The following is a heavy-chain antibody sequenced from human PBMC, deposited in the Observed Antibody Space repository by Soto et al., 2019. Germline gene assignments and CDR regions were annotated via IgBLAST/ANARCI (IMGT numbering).Heavy chain of an antibody. J-gene: IGHJ5*02. CDR3: ARGRIVGATTNWFDP. D-gene: IGHD1-26*01. Sequence: SETLSLACTVSGGSISSYYWSWIRQPPGKGLEWIGYIYYSGSTNYNPSLKSRVTISVDTSKNQFSLKLSSVTAADTAVYYCARGRIVGATTNWFDPWGQGTLVTVSS. V-gene: IGHV4-59*01. CDR2: IYYSGST. CDR1: GGSISSYY.